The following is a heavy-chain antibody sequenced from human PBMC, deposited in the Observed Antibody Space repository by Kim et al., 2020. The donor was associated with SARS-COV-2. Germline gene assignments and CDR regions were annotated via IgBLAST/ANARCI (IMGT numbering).Heavy chain of an antibody. CDR3: ATRGHSGWDDIDY. CDR2: INTNTGNP. J-gene: IGHJ4*02. CDR1: GYTFTSYA. Sequence: ASVKVSCKASGYTFTSYAMNWVRQAPGQGLEWMGWINTNTGNPTYAQGFTGRFVFSLDTSVSTAYLQISSLKAEDTAVYYCATRGHSGWDDIDYWGLGTLVTVSS. D-gene: IGHD6-19*01. V-gene: IGHV7-4-1*02.